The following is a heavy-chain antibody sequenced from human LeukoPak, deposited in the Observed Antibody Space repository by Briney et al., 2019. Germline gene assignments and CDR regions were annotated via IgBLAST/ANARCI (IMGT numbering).Heavy chain of an antibody. Sequence: NPSETLSLTCTVSGGSISSGGYYWSWSRQHPGKGLEWIGYIYYSGSTYYNPSLKSRVTISVDTSKNQFSLKLSSVTAAGTAVYYCARGLSAIVHWGQGTLVTVSS. CDR2: IYYSGST. V-gene: IGHV4-31*03. J-gene: IGHJ4*02. CDR1: GGSISSGGYY. CDR3: ARGLSAIVH. D-gene: IGHD2-21*02.